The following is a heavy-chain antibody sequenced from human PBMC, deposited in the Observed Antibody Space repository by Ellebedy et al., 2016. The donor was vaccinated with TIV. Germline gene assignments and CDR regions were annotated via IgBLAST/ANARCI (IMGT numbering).Heavy chain of an antibody. CDR2: ISNGGSIQ. Sequence: GGSLRLXXAASGFTFSSYGMHWVRQAPGKGLEWVAVISNGGSIQHYADAVKGRFTISRDNSNSMLYLQMISLRTEDTAVYFCAKESHNRGYGAYFDYWGQGTLVTVSS. V-gene: IGHV3-30*18. J-gene: IGHJ4*02. CDR3: AKESHNRGYGAYFDY. D-gene: IGHD7-27*01. CDR1: GFTFSSYG.